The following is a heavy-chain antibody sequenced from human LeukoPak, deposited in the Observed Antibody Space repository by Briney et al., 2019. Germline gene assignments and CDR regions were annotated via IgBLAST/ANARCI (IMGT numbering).Heavy chain of an antibody. D-gene: IGHD3-22*01. Sequence: GGPVSLLYAPSGLTFSIYPETWLPQAPGKALEGISYIFGSGWSTHYAHTVKGRFTISRHNSKNALYVQMNTQSDEGTPGYYCPRPGYSRGYYRVLFEPWGQGTLVTVSS. V-gene: IGHV3-23*01. CDR3: PRPGYSRGYYRVLFEP. J-gene: IGHJ5*02. CDR1: GLTFSIYP. CDR2: IFGSGWST.